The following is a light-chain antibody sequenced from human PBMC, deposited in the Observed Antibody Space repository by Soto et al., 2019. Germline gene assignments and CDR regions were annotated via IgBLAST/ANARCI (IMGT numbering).Light chain of an antibody. CDR3: AAWDDSLSGYV. V-gene: IGLV1-47*01. J-gene: IGLJ1*01. CDR1: SFNIGSNY. Sequence: QSVLTQPPSASGTPGQRVTISCSGSSFNIGSNYVYWYQQLPVTAPKLLIYRNNQRPSGVPDRFSGSKSGTSASLAISGLRSEDEADYYCAAWDDSLSGYVFGTGTKLTVL. CDR2: RNN.